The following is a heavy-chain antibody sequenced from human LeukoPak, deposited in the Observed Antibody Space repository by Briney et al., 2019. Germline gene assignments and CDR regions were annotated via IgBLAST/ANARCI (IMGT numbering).Heavy chain of an antibody. V-gene: IGHV3-23*01. CDR3: AKDRRTYYYGSGSYVFDY. CDR1: GFTFSSYA. CDR2: TSGSGGST. Sequence: AGSLSLSCAASGFTFSSYAMSWLRQAPGNGLKWFSATSGSGGSTYYADSVKGRFTISRDNSKNTLYLQMNSLRAEDTAVYYCAKDRRTYYYGSGSYVFDYWGQGTLVTVSS. J-gene: IGHJ4*02. D-gene: IGHD3-10*01.